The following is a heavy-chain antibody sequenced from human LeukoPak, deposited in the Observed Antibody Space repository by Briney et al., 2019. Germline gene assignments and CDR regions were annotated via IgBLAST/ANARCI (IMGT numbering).Heavy chain of an antibody. CDR3: AKVGNYYGSGSYYNPIDY. J-gene: IGHJ4*02. CDR2: ISWNSGSI. CDR1: GFTFDDYA. Sequence: GRSLRLSCAASGFTFDDYAMHWVRHAPGKGLEWVSGISWNSGSIGYADSVKGRFTISRDNAKNSLYLQMNSLRAEDTALYYCAKVGNYYGSGSYYNPIDYWGQGTLVTVSS. V-gene: IGHV3-9*01. D-gene: IGHD3-10*01.